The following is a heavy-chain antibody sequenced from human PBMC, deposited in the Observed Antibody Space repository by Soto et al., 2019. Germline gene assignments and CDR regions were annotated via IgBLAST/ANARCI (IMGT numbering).Heavy chain of an antibody. V-gene: IGHV1-69*02. J-gene: IGHJ4*02. CDR2: IIPIIGII. Sequence: SVKVSCKASGGTFSTYTITWVRQAPGQGLEWMGRIIPIIGIINYAQKFQGRVTMTTDTSTSTAYMELRSLRSDDTAVYYCARSIAAAVDFDYWGQGTLVTVSS. CDR3: ARSIAAAVDFDY. CDR1: GGTFSTYT. D-gene: IGHD6-13*01.